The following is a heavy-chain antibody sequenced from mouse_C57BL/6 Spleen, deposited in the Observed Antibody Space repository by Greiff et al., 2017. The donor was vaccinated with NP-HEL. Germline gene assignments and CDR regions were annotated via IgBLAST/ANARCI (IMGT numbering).Heavy chain of an antibody. J-gene: IGHJ2*01. CDR2: INPNNGGT. V-gene: IGHV1-26*01. CDR1: GYTFTDYY. CDR3: ARIDYGSSIFDY. D-gene: IGHD1-1*01. Sequence: EVQLQQSGPELVKPGASVKISCKASGYTFTDYYMNWVKQSHGKSLEWIGDINPNNGGTSYNQKFKGKATLTVDKSSSTAYMELRSLTSEDSAVYYCARIDYGSSIFDYWGQGTTLTVSS.